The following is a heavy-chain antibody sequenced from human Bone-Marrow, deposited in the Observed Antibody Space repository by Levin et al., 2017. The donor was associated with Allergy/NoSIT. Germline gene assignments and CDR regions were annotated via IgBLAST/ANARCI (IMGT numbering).Heavy chain of an antibody. CDR2: ISYDGSNK. CDR1: GFTFSSYA. J-gene: IGHJ4*02. CDR3: ARTDGYCSGGSCSYYFDY. D-gene: IGHD2-15*01. Sequence: GGSLRLSCAASGFTFSSYAMHWVRQAPGKGLEWVAVISYDGSNKYYADSVKGRFTISRDNSKNTLYLQMNSLRAEDTAVYYCARTDGYCSGGSCSYYFDYWGQGTLVTVSS. V-gene: IGHV3-30-3*01.